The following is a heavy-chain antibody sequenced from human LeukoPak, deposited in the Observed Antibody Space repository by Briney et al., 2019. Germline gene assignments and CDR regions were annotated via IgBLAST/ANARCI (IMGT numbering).Heavy chain of an antibody. D-gene: IGHD2-15*01. CDR3: AREADYSGVFDP. V-gene: IGHV3-21*04. J-gene: IGHJ5*02. Sequence: GGSLRLSCAASGFTFSSYSMNWVRQAPGKGLEWVSSISSSSSYIYYADSVKGRFTISRDNSKNTLYLQMNSLRAEDTAVYYCAREADYSGVFDPWGQGTLVTVSS. CDR1: GFTFSSYS. CDR2: ISSSSSYI.